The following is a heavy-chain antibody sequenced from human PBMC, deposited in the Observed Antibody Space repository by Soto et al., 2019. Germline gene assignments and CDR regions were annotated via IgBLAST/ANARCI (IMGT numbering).Heavy chain of an antibody. V-gene: IGHV3-7*01. J-gene: IGHJ6*02. CDR2: IKGDGSEK. CDR1: GFTFSNFW. CDR3: GRDEVRNGVGV. Sequence: EVRLVESGGGLVQPGGSMRLSCVGSGFTFSNFWMSWVRQAPGKGLEWVANIKGDGSEKRNADSVKGRLTISRDNAKNSVSLQMNSLRVEATALYYCGRDEVRNGVGVWGPGTTVIVSS.